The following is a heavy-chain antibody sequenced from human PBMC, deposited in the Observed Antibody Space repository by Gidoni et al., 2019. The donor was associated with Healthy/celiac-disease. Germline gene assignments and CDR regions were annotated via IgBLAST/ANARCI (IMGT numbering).Heavy chain of an antibody. V-gene: IGHV4-34*01. CDR2: INHSGST. Sequence: QVQLQQWCSGLLKPSETLSLTCAVYSGSFSGYYWSWIRQPPGKGLEWFGEINHSGSTNYNPSLKSRVTISVDTSKNQFYRKLSSVTAADTAVYYWARGDGDYDYYYGMDVWGQGTTVTVSS. CDR1: SGSFSGYY. CDR3: ARGDGDYDYYYGMDV. D-gene: IGHD4-17*01. J-gene: IGHJ6*02.